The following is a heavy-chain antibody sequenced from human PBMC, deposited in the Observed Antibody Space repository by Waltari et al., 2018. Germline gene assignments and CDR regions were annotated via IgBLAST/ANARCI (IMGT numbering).Heavy chain of an antibody. J-gene: IGHJ4*02. Sequence: QVQLQESGPGLVKPSETLSLTCTVPGGSISSYYWSWIRQPPGKGLEWIGYIYYSGSNNYNPSLKSRVTISVDTSKNQFSLKLSSVTAADTAVYYCARTSTVTTHDYWGQGTLVTVSS. CDR1: GGSISSYY. CDR2: IYYSGSN. V-gene: IGHV4-59*01. D-gene: IGHD4-4*01. CDR3: ARTSTVTTHDY.